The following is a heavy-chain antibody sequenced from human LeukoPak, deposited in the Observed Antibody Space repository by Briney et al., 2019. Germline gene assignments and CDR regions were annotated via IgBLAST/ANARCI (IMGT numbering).Heavy chain of an antibody. J-gene: IGHJ5*02. CDR2: ISGGTNTV. CDR1: GFVFNAYS. D-gene: IGHD4-17*01. V-gene: IGHV3-21*01. CDR3: ARDSNDYGDYGDWFDP. Sequence: PGGSLRLSCAASGFVFNAYSFHWVRQAPGKGLEWVSSISGGTNTVNYADSVKGRFTISRDNAKNTLYLQMNSLRAEDTAVYYCARDSNDYGDYGDWFDPWGQGTLVTVSS.